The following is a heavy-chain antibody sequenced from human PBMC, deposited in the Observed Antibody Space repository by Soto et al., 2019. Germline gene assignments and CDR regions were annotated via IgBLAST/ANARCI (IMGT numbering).Heavy chain of an antibody. D-gene: IGHD1-1*01. J-gene: IGHJ4*02. CDR3: SRGPRRLHY. Sequence: PGGALRLSCAASGFTFSDHYMSWIRQAPGKGLESLSYIRGNSIETNYADSVKGRLTISQNNGRYSLYLQMNRLCVEDTAIYLCSRGPRRLHYWGQGTLVTVPQ. CDR2: IRGNSIET. CDR1: GFTFSDHY. V-gene: IGHV3-11*05.